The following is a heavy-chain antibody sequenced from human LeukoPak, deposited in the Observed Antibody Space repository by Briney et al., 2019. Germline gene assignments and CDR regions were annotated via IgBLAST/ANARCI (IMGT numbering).Heavy chain of an antibody. V-gene: IGHV3-7*05. CDR3: ARGRGCDS. J-gene: IGHJ4*02. CDR2: IKQDGSEK. Sequence: PGGSLRLSCAASGFTFSNSWMSWVRQAPGKGLERVANIKQDGSEKTYVDSVKGRFTISRDNAKSSLYLQMNSLRAEDTAVYYCARGRGCDSWGQGTLVTVSS. D-gene: IGHD3-10*01. CDR1: GFTFSNSW.